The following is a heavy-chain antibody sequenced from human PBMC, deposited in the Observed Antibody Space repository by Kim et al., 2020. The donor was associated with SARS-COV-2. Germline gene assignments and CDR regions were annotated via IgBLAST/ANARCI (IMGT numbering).Heavy chain of an antibody. D-gene: IGHD3-3*01. CDR1: GYTFTGYY. CDR3: ARDLSLDRKPYYDFWSGYSGHDY. CDR2: INPNSGGT. Sequence: ASVKVSCKASGYTFTGYYMHWVRQAPGQGLEWMGWINPNSGGTNYAQKFQGRVTMTRDTSISTAYMELSRLRSDDTAVYYCARDLSLDRKPYYDFWSGYSGHDYWGQGTLVTVSS. V-gene: IGHV1-2*02. J-gene: IGHJ4*02.